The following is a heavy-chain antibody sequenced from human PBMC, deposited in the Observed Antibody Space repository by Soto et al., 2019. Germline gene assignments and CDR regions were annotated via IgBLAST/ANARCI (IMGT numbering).Heavy chain of an antibody. CDR3: AAGVGRNGPPKVAATRK. J-gene: IGHJ4*02. CDR1: GFTFTSSA. V-gene: IGHV1-58*01. Sequence: SVKVSCKASGFTFTSSAVQWVRQARGQRLEWIGWIVVGSGNTNYAQKFQERVTITRDMSTSTAYMELSSLRSEDTAVYYCAAGVGRNGPPKVAATRKWGQGTLVTVSS. CDR2: IVVGSGNT. D-gene: IGHD2-15*01.